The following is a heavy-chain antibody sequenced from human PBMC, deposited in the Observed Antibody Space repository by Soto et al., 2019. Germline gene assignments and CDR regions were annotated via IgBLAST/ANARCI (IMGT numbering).Heavy chain of an antibody. Sequence: SETLSLTCTVSGASITFGGYSRSWIRQTPGKGLEWIGYINHLETTFYNPSFESRLTLSIDRAKNQFSLKLHSMSAADRAVYFCARGGGSDSFDYWGQGIQVTVSS. CDR2: INHLETT. CDR3: ARGGGSDSFDY. CDR1: GASITFGGYS. J-gene: IGHJ4*02. V-gene: IGHV4-30-2*01. D-gene: IGHD1-26*01.